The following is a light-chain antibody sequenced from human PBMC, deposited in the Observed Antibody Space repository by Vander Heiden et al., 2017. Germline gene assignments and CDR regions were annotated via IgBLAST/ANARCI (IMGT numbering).Light chain of an antibody. V-gene: IGKV3-15*01. J-gene: IGKJ4*01. CDR1: QSVSSK. CDR3: QQYDNWPPLT. Sequence: EIVMTQSPATLSVSPGERATLSCRASQSVSSKLAWYQHKPGQAPRLLIYGASTRATGIPARFSGSGSGTEFTLTIRSLQSEDFAVYYCQQYDNWPPLTFGGGSRVELK. CDR2: GAS.